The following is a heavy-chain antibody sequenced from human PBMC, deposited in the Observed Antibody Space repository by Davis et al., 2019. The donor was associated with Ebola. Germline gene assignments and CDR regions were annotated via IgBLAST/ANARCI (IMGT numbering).Heavy chain of an antibody. J-gene: IGHJ4*02. CDR3: TSTDFDY. CDR1: GFTFSNYN. Sequence: GESLKISCAASGFTFSNYNMNWVRHAPGKGLELVSSISSSSSYIYYADSVKGRFTISRDNAKNSLYLQMDSLRAEDTAVYYCTSTDFDYWGQGARVTVSS. V-gene: IGHV3-21*01. CDR2: ISSSSSYI.